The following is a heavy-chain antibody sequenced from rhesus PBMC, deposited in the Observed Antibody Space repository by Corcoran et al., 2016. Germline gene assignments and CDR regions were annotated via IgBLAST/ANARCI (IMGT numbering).Heavy chain of an antibody. CDR2: IGGDSAGT. V-gene: IGHV4-127*01. D-gene: IGHD7-45*01. CDR1: GYSITNGYG. J-gene: IGHJ4*01. Sequence: QVQLQESGPGLVKPSETLSLTCDVSGYSITNGYGGTWLRQPPGKGREWIGYIGGDSAGTNYNPSLKSRVTVSKDTSKNQFSLRMNSVTAADTAIYYCARRLWGFDYWGQGLLVTVSS. CDR3: ARRLWGFDY.